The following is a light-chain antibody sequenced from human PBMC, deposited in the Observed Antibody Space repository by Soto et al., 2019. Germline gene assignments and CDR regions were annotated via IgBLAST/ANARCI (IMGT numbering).Light chain of an antibody. J-gene: IGKJ5*01. CDR2: YVX. V-gene: IGKV3-20*01. Sequence: IVLTQSPGPLSFSPGERATLSCRASQRVSSRQLAGYEQKPGQPPRILXXYVXSRGNGILERFSGSGSGRDFTLTISRLKPEDDAVYYCRQYDVSSTITFGQGTRLEIK. CDR3: RQYDVSSTIT. CDR1: QRVSSRQ.